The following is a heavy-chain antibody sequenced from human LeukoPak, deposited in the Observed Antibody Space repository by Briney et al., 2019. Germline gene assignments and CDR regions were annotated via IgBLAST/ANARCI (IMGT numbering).Heavy chain of an antibody. J-gene: IGHJ6*03. CDR2: IRYDGSNK. CDR3: VRAPPGSRAYHYSYMDV. CDR1: GFTFSTYA. Sequence: GGSLRLSCAASGFTFSTYAMSWVRQAPGKGLEWVAFIRYDGSNKYYADSVKGRFTISRANAENSLYLQMNSLRPGDTAVYYCVRAPPGSRAYHYSYMDVWGKGTTVTISS. D-gene: IGHD1-26*01. V-gene: IGHV3-30*02.